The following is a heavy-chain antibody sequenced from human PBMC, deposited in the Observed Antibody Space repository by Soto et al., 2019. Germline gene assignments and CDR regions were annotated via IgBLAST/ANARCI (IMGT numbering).Heavy chain of an antibody. D-gene: IGHD1-1*01. CDR1: GFTISGKKY. Sequence: DVQLVESGGGLIQPGESLRLSCAAFGFTISGKKYVAWVRQAPGKWLEWVYALYDLDGSFYAASVQGRFTTSSDRAKTTVYLQMNDLRPDDTAVYYCATWHEREHAYDVWGQGTTVTVSS. V-gene: IGHV3-53*01. CDR2: LYDLDGS. J-gene: IGHJ3*01. CDR3: ATWHEREHAYDV.